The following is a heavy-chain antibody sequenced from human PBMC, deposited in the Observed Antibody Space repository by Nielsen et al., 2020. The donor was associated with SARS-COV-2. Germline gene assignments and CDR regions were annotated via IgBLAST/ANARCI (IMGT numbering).Heavy chain of an antibody. CDR1: GFSLSTSGMC. D-gene: IGHD3-22*01. CDR2: IDWDDDK. V-gene: IGHV2-70*01. Sequence: SGPTLVKPTQTLTLTCTFSGFSLSTSGMCVSWIRQPPGKALEWLALIDWDDDKYYSTSLKTRLTISKDTSKNQVVLTMTNMDPVDTATYYCARIPEYYYDSSGAPFDYWGQGTLVTVSS. CDR3: ARIPEYYYDSSGAPFDY. J-gene: IGHJ4*02.